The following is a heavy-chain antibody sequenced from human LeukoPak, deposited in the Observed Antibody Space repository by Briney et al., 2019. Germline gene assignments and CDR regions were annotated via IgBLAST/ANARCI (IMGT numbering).Heavy chain of an antibody. J-gene: IGHJ4*02. CDR1: GFTFSNAW. CDR2: IKSKTDGGTT. Sequence: GGSLRLSCAAPGFTFSNAWMSWGRQAPGKGLEWVGRIKSKTDGGTTDYAASVKGRFTTARNDSKNTLYLQMNSLKTEDTGVYYCTTAPYVLLWFGELKAFDYWGQGTLVTVSS. V-gene: IGHV3-15*01. CDR3: TTAPYVLLWFGELKAFDY. D-gene: IGHD3-10*01.